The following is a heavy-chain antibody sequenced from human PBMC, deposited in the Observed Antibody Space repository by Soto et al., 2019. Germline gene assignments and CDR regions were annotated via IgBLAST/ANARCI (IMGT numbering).Heavy chain of an antibody. V-gene: IGHV1-18*01. CDR3: ARDTAVALPDA. Sequence: QVQLVQSGAEVKKPGASVKVSCKASGYTFTSYAISWVRQAPRQGLEWMGWISAYNGNTKYAQKLQGRVTLTTDTSTSTAYMELRSLRSDDAAVYYCARDTAVALPDAWGQGTLVTVSS. CDR1: GYTFTSYA. CDR2: ISAYNGNT. J-gene: IGHJ4*02. D-gene: IGHD5-18*01.